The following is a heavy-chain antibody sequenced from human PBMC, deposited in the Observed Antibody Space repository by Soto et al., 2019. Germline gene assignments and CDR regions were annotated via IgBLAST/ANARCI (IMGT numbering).Heavy chain of an antibody. Sequence: PVGSLRLSCAASGFNIDDYAMHWVRQVPGKGLEWVSGISWNSAFVGHADSVKGRFTISRDNAKDSLYLEMNSLRPDDTAFYYCVKDTSNSGWFLRFHHWGQGTLVTVSS. D-gene: IGHD6-19*01. J-gene: IGHJ1*01. CDR3: VKDTSNSGWFLRFHH. V-gene: IGHV3-9*01. CDR1: GFNIDDYA. CDR2: ISWNSAFV.